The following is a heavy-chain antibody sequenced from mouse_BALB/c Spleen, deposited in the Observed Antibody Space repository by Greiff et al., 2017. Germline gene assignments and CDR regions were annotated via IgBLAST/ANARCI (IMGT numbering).Heavy chain of an antibody. Sequence: EVKLVESGGGLVKPGGSLKLSCAASGFAFSSYDMSWVRQTPEKRLEWVAYISSGGGSTYYPDTVKGRFTISRDNAKNTLYLQMSSLKSEDTAMYYCARQRFYYGSSLFDYWGQGTTLTVSS. CDR2: ISSGGGST. D-gene: IGHD1-1*01. J-gene: IGHJ2*01. V-gene: IGHV5-12-1*01. CDR1: GFAFSSYD. CDR3: ARQRFYYGSSLFDY.